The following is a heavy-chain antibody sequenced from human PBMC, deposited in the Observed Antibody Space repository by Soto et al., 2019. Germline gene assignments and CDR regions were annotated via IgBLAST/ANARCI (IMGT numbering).Heavy chain of an antibody. CDR2: INWNSGTM. CDR1: GFTFDDYG. CDR3: ARDQPGYSYGYGLGY. Sequence: GGSLRLSCAASGFTFDDYGMHWVRQAPGKGLEWVSGINWNSGTMVYRDSVKGRFTISRDNARNSLYLQMNSLRAEDTAVYYCARDQPGYSYGYGLGYWGQGTLVTVSS. D-gene: IGHD5-18*01. V-gene: IGHV3-9*01. J-gene: IGHJ4*02.